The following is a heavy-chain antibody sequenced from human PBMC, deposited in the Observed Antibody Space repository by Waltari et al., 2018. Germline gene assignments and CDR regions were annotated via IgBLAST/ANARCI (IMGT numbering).Heavy chain of an antibody. D-gene: IGHD7-27*01. V-gene: IGHV3-33*01. CDR2: IWYDGSNK. J-gene: IGHJ4*02. Sequence: QVQLVESGGGVVQPGRSLRLSCAASGFTFSSYGMHWVRQAPGKGLECVAVIWYDGSNKYYADSVKGRFTISRDNSKNTLYLQMNSLRAEDTAVYYCARGRGTGSTIDYWGQGTLVTVSS. CDR3: ARGRGTGSTIDY. CDR1: GFTFSSYG.